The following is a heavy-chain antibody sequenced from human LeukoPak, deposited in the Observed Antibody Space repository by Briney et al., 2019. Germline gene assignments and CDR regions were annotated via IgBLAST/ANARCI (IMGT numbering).Heavy chain of an antibody. CDR3: ARDLLNGRCWFDP. V-gene: IGHV3-74*01. Sequence: GGSLRLSCAASGFTFSSYSMNWVRQAPGKGLEWVSRINTDGSSTSYADSVKGRFTISRDNAKNTLYLQMNSLRAEDTAVYYCARDLLNGRCWFDPWGQGTLVTVSS. CDR1: GFTFSSYS. D-gene: IGHD4-17*01. J-gene: IGHJ5*02. CDR2: INTDGSST.